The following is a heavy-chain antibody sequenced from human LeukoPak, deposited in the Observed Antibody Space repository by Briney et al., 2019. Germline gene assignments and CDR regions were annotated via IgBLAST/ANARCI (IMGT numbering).Heavy chain of an antibody. CDR3: PIAAAGHFDY. J-gene: IGHJ4*02. D-gene: IGHD6-13*01. CDR1: GFTFSSYA. CDR2: ISGSGGST. V-gene: IGHV3-23*01. Sequence: GGSLGLSCAASGFTFSSYAMSWVRQAPGKGLEWVSAISGSGGSTYYADSVEGRFTISRDNSKNTLYLQMNSLRAEDTAVYYCPIAAAGHFDYWGQGTLVTVSS.